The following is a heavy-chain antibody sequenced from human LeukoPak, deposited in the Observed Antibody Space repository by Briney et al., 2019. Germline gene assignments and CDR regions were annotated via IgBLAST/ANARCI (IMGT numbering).Heavy chain of an antibody. CDR2: INTNTGNP. Sequence: ASVKVSCKASGYTFTSYAMNWVRQAPGQGREWMGWINTNTGNPTYAQGFTGRFVFSLDTSVSTAYLQISSLKAEDTAVYYCARESIAARLRFGWFDPWGQGTLVTVSS. CDR3: ARESIAARLRFGWFDP. V-gene: IGHV7-4-1*02. CDR1: GYTFTSYA. D-gene: IGHD6-6*01. J-gene: IGHJ5*02.